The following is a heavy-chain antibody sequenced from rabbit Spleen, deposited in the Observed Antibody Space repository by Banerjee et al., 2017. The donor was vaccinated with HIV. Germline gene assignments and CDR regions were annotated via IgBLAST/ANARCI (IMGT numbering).Heavy chain of an antibody. D-gene: IGHD4-1*01. CDR3: ARDDSSGWGWFNL. J-gene: IGHJ4*01. V-gene: IGHV1S7*01. Sequence: QLVESGGGLVRPEGSLKLSCTASGFSFSDGYVMCWVRQAPGKGLEWIGIIYAGKGSTDYASWLNGRFTISSDNAQNTVDLQMNSLTAADTATYFCARDDSSGWGWFNLWGQGTLVTVS. CDR1: GFSFSDGYV. CDR2: IYAGKGST.